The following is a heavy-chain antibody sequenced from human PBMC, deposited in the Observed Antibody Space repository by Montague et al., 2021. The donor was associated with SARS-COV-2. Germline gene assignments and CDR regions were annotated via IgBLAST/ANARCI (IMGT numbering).Heavy chain of an antibody. CDR1: GFSFSSRG. D-gene: IGHD3-10*01. CDR3: ARDHYGSEDY. V-gene: IGHV3-7*01. J-gene: IGHJ4*02. CDR2: VEQDGSES. Sequence: SLRLSCAASGFSFSSRGMSWVRQVPGKGLEWVATVEQDGSESHYVDSVKGQFTISRDNAKSSAYLQMSSLRVEDTAVYFCARDHYGSEDYWGQGILVTVSS.